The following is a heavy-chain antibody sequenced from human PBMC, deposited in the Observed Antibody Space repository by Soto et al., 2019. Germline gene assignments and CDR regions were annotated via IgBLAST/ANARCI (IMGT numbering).Heavy chain of an antibody. V-gene: IGHV3-15*01. J-gene: IGHJ4*02. CDR3: ICYDDSGTHFHVGY. D-gene: IGHD3-22*01. CDR1: GFTFTNAW. CDR2: IKSKTDGGTT. Sequence: EVQLVESGGGLVRPGESLRLSCAASGFTFTNAWIHWVRQAPGKGLAWVGRIKSKTDGGTTDLAAPVKGRFTLSRDDSKDTVYLQMSSLKSEDSAVYYCICYDDSGTHFHVGYWGQGPLVTVSS.